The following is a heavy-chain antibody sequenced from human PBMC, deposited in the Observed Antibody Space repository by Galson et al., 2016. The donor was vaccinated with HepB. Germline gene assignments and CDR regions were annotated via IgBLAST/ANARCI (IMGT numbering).Heavy chain of an antibody. CDR1: GFTFSSYS. CDR2: ISSSSSTI. Sequence: SLRLSCAASGFTFSSYSMNWVRQAPGKGLVWVSYISSSSSTIYYADSVKGRFTISRDNAKNSLYLQMNSLRDEDTAVYYCARRGIYCSSTSFYADYWGQGTLVTVSS. V-gene: IGHV3-48*02. J-gene: IGHJ4*02. CDR3: ARRGIYCSSTSFYADY. D-gene: IGHD2-2*01.